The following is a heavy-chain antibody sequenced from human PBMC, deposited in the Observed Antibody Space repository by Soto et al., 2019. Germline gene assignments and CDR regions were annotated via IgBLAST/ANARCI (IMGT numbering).Heavy chain of an antibody. D-gene: IGHD6-13*01. V-gene: IGHV4-61*01. Sequence: QVQLQESGPGMVKPSETLSLTCTVSGGSVSSGSYYWSWIRQPPGKGLELIGYIYYSGSTNYNPPRKDRVTISVDTANHQLSLKLSSVTAADTAVYYCARGVAAAGTAYFDYWGQGTLVPVSS. J-gene: IGHJ4*02. CDR2: IYYSGST. CDR1: GGSVSSGSYY. CDR3: ARGVAAAGTAYFDY.